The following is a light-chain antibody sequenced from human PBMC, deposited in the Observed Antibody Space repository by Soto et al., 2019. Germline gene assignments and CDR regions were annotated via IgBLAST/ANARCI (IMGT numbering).Light chain of an antibody. CDR2: GAS. J-gene: IGKJ5*01. CDR3: QQDGSSPPIT. Sequence: EIVLTQSPGTLSLSPGERATLSCRASQSVSSSYLAWYQQKPGQAPRLLIYGASSRATGIPDRFSGSGSGTDFTLTLSRLEPEDFAVYYCQQDGSSPPITFGQGTRLEIK. CDR1: QSVSSSY. V-gene: IGKV3-20*01.